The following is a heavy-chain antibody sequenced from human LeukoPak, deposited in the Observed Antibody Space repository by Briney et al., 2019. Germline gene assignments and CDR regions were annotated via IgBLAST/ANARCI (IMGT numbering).Heavy chain of an antibody. CDR3: ARGRDILTGYDYFDY. Sequence: SETLSLTCTVSGDSISSSSSYWGWIRQPPGEGLEWIGSIYYSGSTNYNPSLKSRVTISVDTSKNQFSLKLSSVTAADTAVYYCARGRDILTGYDYFDYWGQGTLVTVSS. CDR2: IYYSGST. D-gene: IGHD3-9*01. CDR1: GDSISSSSSY. V-gene: IGHV4-39*07. J-gene: IGHJ4*02.